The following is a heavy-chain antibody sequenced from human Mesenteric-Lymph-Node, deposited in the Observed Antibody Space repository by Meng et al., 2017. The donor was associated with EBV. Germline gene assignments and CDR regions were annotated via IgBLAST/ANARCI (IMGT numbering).Heavy chain of an antibody. CDR1: GFTFSSNA. CDR3: AKEDGYYGYFDF. J-gene: IGHJ4*02. V-gene: IGHV3-23*01. D-gene: IGHD2-15*01. CDR2: ASSGGGPI. Sequence: EVELMESGGGLVQPGGSLTLSCAASGFTFSSNAMGWFRQAPGKGLEWISTASSGGGPIYYTDSMRGRFTVSRDSSKSTLYLHMNSLGADDTAVYYCAKEDGYYGYFDFWGQGTLVTVFS.